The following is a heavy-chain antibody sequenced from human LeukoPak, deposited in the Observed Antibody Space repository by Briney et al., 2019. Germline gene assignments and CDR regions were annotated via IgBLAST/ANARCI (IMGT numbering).Heavy chain of an antibody. Sequence: GGSLRLSCEASGFTFIRLWMTWVRQAPGKGLEWVANIEPDASENYYSDSVKGRFIISRDNARNLLFLHMNSLSAADTAVYYCARGGSDSSTYWVYWGQGTLVTVSS. CDR2: IEPDASEN. J-gene: IGHJ4*02. CDR1: GFTFIRLW. CDR3: ARGGSDSSTYWVY. D-gene: IGHD6-13*01. V-gene: IGHV3-7*01.